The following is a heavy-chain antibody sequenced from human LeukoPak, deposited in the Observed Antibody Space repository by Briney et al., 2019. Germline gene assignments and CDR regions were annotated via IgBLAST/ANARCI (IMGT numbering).Heavy chain of an antibody. V-gene: IGHV3-48*03. D-gene: IGHD3-16*01. J-gene: IGHJ6*03. CDR1: GFDFSSQW. CDR2: IKGTGLTT. Sequence: GGSLRLSCAASGFDFSSQWMSWVRQAPGKGLEWVSTIKGTGLTTYYADSVKGRFTISRDNAKNSLFLQMSSLRADDTAIYYCARAGELRYMDVWGKGTAVTVSS. CDR3: ARAGELRYMDV.